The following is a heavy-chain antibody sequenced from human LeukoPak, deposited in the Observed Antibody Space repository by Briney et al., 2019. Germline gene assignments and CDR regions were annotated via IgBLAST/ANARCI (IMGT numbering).Heavy chain of an antibody. D-gene: IGHD2-15*01. CDR3: ARGQPHCSGGSCYPGGAFDI. J-gene: IGHJ3*02. V-gene: IGHV4-31*03. CDR1: GGSISSGGYY. Sequence: SQTLSLTCTVSGGSISSGGYYWSWIRQHPGKGLEWIGYIYYSGSTYYNPSLKSRVTISVDTSKNQFSLKLSSVTAADTAVYYCARGQPHCSGGSCYPGGAFDIWGQGTMVTVSS. CDR2: IYYSGST.